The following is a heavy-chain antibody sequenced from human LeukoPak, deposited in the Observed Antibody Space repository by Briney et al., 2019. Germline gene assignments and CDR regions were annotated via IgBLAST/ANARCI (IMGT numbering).Heavy chain of an antibody. D-gene: IGHD6-6*01. CDR2: IYYSGST. CDR3: ARDLKYSSSWDWFNP. CDR1: GGSISSYY. J-gene: IGHJ5*02. V-gene: IGHV4-59*01. Sequence: PSETLSLTCTVSGGSISSYYWSWIRQPPGKGLEWIGYIYYSGSTNYNPSLKSRVTISVDTSKNQFSLKLSSVTAADTAVYYCARDLKYSSSWDWFNPWGQGTLVTVSS.